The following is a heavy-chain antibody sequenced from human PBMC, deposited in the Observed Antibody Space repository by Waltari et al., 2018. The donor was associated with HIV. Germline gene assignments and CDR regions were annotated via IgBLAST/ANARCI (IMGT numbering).Heavy chain of an antibody. Sequence: QMQLVQSGPEVKKPGTSVKVSCKASGFTFTSSAVQWVRQARGQRLEWIGWIVVGSGNTNYAQKFQERVTITRDMSTSTAYMELSSLRSEDTAVYYCAAAPSHYYYMDVWGKGTTVTVSS. CDR3: AAAPSHYYYMDV. CDR1: GFTFTSSA. CDR2: IVVGSGNT. V-gene: IGHV1-58*01. J-gene: IGHJ6*03.